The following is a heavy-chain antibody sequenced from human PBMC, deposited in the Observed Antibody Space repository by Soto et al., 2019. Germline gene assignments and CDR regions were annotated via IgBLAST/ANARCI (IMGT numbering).Heavy chain of an antibody. D-gene: IGHD1-1*01. V-gene: IGHV1-3*01. CDR1: GDTFSTYA. CDR3: ARGKGMEENYYSYGMDV. CDR2: INGGNGHT. Sequence: ASVKVSCKASGDTFSTYALHWVRQAPGQGLEWMGWINGGNGHTRYSQKFKDRVTISRDTPASTAYMELSGLRSEDTAVYYCARGKGMEENYYSYGMDVWGQGPTVTVSS. J-gene: IGHJ6*02.